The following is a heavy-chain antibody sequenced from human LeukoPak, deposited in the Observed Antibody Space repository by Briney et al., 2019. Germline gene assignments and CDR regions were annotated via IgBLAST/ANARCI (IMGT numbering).Heavy chain of an antibody. J-gene: IGHJ5*02. Sequence: GGSLRLSCAASGFTFSSYAMSWVRQASGKGLEWVSAISGSGGSTYYADSVKGRFTISRDNSKNTLYLQMNSLRADDTAVYYCAKTRRTTMVRGAKGWFDPWGQGTLVTVSS. V-gene: IGHV3-23*01. CDR2: ISGSGGST. CDR3: AKTRRTTMVRGAKGWFDP. CDR1: GFTFSSYA. D-gene: IGHD3-10*01.